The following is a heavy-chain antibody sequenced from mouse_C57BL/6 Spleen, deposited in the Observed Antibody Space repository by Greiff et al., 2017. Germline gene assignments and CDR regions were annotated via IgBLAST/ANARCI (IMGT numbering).Heavy chain of an antibody. V-gene: IGHV1-52*01. CDR3: ARHDSGYYY. CDR1: GYTFTSYW. D-gene: IGHD3-2*02. CDR2: IDPSDSET. J-gene: IGHJ2*01. Sequence: QVQLQQPGAELVRPGSSVKLSCKASGYTFTSYWMHWVKQRPIQGLEWIGNIDPSDSETHYNQKFKNKATLTVDKSSSTAYMQLSSLTSEDSAVYYCARHDSGYYYWGQGTTLTVSS.